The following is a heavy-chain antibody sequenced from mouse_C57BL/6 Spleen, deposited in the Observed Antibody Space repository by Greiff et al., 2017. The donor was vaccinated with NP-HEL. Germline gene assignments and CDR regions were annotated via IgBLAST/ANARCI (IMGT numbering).Heavy chain of an antibody. CDR1: GYSFTGYF. J-gene: IGHJ1*03. Sequence: EVKLVESGPELVKPGDSVKISCKASGYSFTGYFMNWVMQSHGKSLEWIGRINPYNGDTFYNQKFKGKATLTVDKSSSTAHMELRSLTSEDSAVYYCARGTTVVAWYFDVWGTGTTVTVSS. CDR3: ARGTTVVAWYFDV. V-gene: IGHV1-20*01. CDR2: INPYNGDT. D-gene: IGHD1-1*01.